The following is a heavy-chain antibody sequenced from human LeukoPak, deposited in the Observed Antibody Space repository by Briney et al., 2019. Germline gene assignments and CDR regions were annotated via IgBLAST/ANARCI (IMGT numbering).Heavy chain of an antibody. V-gene: IGHV3-64*01. CDR2: ISSNGGTT. Sequence: GGSLRLSCAASGLTFNSYWMHWVRQAPGKGLEYVSGISSNGGTTYYASSVKGRFTISRDNSKNTLYLQMGSLRAEDMAVYYCARERYSAYDGDAFDVWGQGTMVTVSS. CDR3: ARERYSAYDGDAFDV. D-gene: IGHD5-12*01. J-gene: IGHJ3*01. CDR1: GLTFNSYW.